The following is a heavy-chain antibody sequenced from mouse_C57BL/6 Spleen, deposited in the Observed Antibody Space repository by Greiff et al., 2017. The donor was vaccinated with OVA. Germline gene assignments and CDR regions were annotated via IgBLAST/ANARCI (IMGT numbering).Heavy chain of an antibody. Sequence: ESGPGLVKPSQSLSLTCSVTGYSITSGYYWNWIRQFPGNKLEWMGYISYDGSNNYNPSLKNRISITRDTSKNQFFLKLHSVTTEDTATYYCASETGYYAMDYWGQGTSVTVSS. V-gene: IGHV3-6*01. CDR1: GYSITSGYY. CDR3: ASETGYYAMDY. CDR2: ISYDGSN. J-gene: IGHJ4*01.